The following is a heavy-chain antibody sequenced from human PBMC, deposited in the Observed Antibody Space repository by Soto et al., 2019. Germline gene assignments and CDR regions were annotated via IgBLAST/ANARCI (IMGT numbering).Heavy chain of an antibody. CDR3: AIGLGYCSGGSCFLKKGAFDI. CDR2: ISAYNGNT. D-gene: IGHD2-15*01. Sequence: QVQLVQSGAEVKKPGASVKVSCKASGYTFTSYGISWVRQAPGQGLEWMGWISAYNGNTNYAQKLQGRVTMTTDTSTSTSYMELRSLRSDDTAVYYCAIGLGYCSGGSCFLKKGAFDIWGQGTMVTVSS. J-gene: IGHJ3*02. CDR1: GYTFTSYG. V-gene: IGHV1-18*01.